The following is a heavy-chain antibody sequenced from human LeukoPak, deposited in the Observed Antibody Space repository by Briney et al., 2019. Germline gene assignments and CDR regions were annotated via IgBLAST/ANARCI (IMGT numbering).Heavy chain of an antibody. D-gene: IGHD6-13*01. CDR1: GFTFSTYA. CDR3: AKKSSSWYEHADY. Sequence: PGGSPRLSCAASGFTFSTYAMSWVRQAPGKGLEWVSGISGSADSTYYADSVKGRFTISRDNSKNTLYLQMNSLRVEDTAVYYCAKKSSSWYEHADYWGQGTLVTVSS. V-gene: IGHV3-23*01. CDR2: ISGSADST. J-gene: IGHJ4*02.